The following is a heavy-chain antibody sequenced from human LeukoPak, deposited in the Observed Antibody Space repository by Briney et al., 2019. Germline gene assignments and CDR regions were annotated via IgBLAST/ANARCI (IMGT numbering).Heavy chain of an antibody. J-gene: IGHJ4*02. D-gene: IGHD6-19*01. CDR1: GGSFSGYY. Sequence: PSETLSLTCAVYGGSFSGYYRSWIRQPPGKGLEWIGEINHSGSTNYNPSLKSRVTISVDTSKNQFSLKLSSVTAADTAVYYCARGHRYSSGWYVLDYWGQGTLVTVSS. CDR2: INHSGST. V-gene: IGHV4-34*01. CDR3: ARGHRYSSGWYVLDY.